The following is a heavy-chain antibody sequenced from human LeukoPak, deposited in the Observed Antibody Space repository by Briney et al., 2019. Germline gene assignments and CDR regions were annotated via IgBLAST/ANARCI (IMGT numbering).Heavy chain of an antibody. V-gene: IGHV1-2*07. J-gene: IGHJ4*02. CDR2: INPDSGDT. D-gene: IGHD1-1*01. Sequence: GASVKVSCKASGYTFTGYYIHWVRQAPGQGPEWMGWINPDSGDTNSAPKFQGRVTMTRDTSIGTAYMELSRLRSDDTALYYCARDRDRPGAIGFFDFWGQGTLVTVSS. CDR3: ARDRDRPGAIGFFDF. CDR1: GYTFTGYY.